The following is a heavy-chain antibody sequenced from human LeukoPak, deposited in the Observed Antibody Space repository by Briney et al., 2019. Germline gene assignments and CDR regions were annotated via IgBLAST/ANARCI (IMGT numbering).Heavy chain of an antibody. CDR1: GGSFSGYF. CDR3: ARGPSPLSY. Sequence: SETLSLTCAVYGGSFSGYFWSWIRQPPGKGLEWIGYIYYSGSTNYNPSLKSRVTISVDTSKNQFSLKLSSVTAADTAVYYCARGPSPLSYWGQGTLVTVSS. J-gene: IGHJ4*02. V-gene: IGHV4-59*01. CDR2: IYYSGST.